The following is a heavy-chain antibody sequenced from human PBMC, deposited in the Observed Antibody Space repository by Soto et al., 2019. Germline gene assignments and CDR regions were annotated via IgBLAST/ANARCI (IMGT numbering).Heavy chain of an antibody. CDR1: GGSFSGFDYF. D-gene: IGHD2-21*02. V-gene: IGHV4-30-4*01. CDR2: IYYTGIT. J-gene: IGHJ4*02. CDR3: ARQRTSVVTQDSFDV. Sequence: SETLSLTCTVSGGSFSGFDYFWSWIRQSPGKGLEWIGYIYYTGITHLNPSLKSRLTMAVDTSKNEFSLKLTAVSAADTAVYLCARQRTSVVTQDSFDVWGPGSLVTVSS.